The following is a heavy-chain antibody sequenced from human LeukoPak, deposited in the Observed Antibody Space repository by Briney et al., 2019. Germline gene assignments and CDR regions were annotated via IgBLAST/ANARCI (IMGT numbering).Heavy chain of an antibody. CDR1: GGTFSSYA. J-gene: IGHJ6*02. CDR2: IIPIFGTA. Sequence: ASVKVSCKASGGTFSSYAISWVRQAPGQGLEWMGGIIPIFGTANYAQKFQGRVTITADESTSTAYMELSSLRSEDTAVYYCARDRQSITIFTSYYYYYGMDVWGQGTTATVSS. D-gene: IGHD3-3*01. V-gene: IGHV1-69*13. CDR3: ARDRQSITIFTSYYYYYGMDV.